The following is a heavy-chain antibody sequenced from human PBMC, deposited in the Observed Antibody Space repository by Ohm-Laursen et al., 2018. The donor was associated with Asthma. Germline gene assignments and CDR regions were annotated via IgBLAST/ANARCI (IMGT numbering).Heavy chain of an antibody. J-gene: IGHJ6*02. V-gene: IGHV4-31*03. CDR1: GGSISSGGYY. CDR2: IYYSGST. D-gene: IGHD2-8*02. CDR3: ARFKGSIVLVVYAIRDYGMDV. Sequence: SQTLSLTCTVSGGSISSGGYYWSWIRQHPGKGLEWIGYIYYSGSTYYNPSLKSRVTISVDKSKNQFSLKLSSVTAADTAVYYCARFKGSIVLVVYAIRDYGMDVWGQGTTVTVSS.